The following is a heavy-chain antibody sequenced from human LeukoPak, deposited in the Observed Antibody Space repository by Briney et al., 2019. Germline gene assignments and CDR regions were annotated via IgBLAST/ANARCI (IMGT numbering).Heavy chain of an antibody. CDR1: GGSISSYY. D-gene: IGHD3-22*01. CDR3: VKQWLRNAFDL. J-gene: IGHJ3*01. V-gene: IGHV4-59*06. Sequence: SETLSLTCTVSGGSISSYYWSWIRQPPGKGLEWIGYIYDGGNTYYNPSLKSRVTISVDTSKNQFSLRLRSVTAADTAVYYCVKQWLRNAFDLWGQGTMVTVSS. CDR2: IYDGGNT.